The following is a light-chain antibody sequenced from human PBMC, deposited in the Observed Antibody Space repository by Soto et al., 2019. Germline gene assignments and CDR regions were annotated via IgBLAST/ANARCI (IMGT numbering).Light chain of an antibody. CDR3: AAWDDSLSGAWV. CDR2: SNN. J-gene: IGLJ3*02. Sequence: QSVLTQPPSASGTPGQRVTISCSGSSSHIGSNYVYWYQQLPGTAPKLLIYSNNQRPSGVPDRFSGSKSGTSASLAISGLRSEDEADYYCAAWDDSLSGAWVFGGGTKLTVL. V-gene: IGLV1-47*02. CDR1: SSHIGSNY.